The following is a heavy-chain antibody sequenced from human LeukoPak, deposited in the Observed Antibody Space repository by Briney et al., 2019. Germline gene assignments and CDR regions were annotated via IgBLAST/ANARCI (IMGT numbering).Heavy chain of an antibody. D-gene: IGHD4-11*01. Sequence: SQTLSLTCTVSGGSISSGGYYWSWIRQPPGKGLEWIGYINHSGSTNYNPSLKSRVTISVDTSKNQFSLKLSSVTAADTAAYYCARRETTVTTPPGMDVWGQGTTVTVSS. V-gene: IGHV4-30-2*01. J-gene: IGHJ6*02. CDR1: GGSISSGGYY. CDR2: INHSGST. CDR3: ARRETTVTTPPGMDV.